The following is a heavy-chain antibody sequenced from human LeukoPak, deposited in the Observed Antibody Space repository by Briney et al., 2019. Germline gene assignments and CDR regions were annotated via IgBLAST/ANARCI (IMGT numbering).Heavy chain of an antibody. J-gene: IGHJ5*02. V-gene: IGHV3-30-3*01. Sequence: GRSLRLSCAASGFTFSRYAMHWVRQAPGKGLEWVAIKSYDGSNKYYADSVKGRFTISRDNSKNTLYLQMNSLRAEDTAVYYCAKGTVRAATMNWYDPWGQGTLVTVSS. D-gene: IGHD3-10*01. CDR1: GFTFSRYA. CDR3: AKGTVRAATMNWYDP. CDR2: KSYDGSNK.